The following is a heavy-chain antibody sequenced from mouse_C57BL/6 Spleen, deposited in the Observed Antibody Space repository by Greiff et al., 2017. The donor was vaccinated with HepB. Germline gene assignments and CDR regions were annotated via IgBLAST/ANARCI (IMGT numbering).Heavy chain of an antibody. CDR3: ARRGAYSNYEGFDY. CDR1: GYTFTSYW. D-gene: IGHD2-5*01. V-gene: IGHV1-64*01. Sequence: VQLQQPGAELVKPGASVKLSCKASGYTFTSYWMHWVKQRPGQGLEWIGMIHPNSGSTNYNEKFKSKATLTVDKSSSTAYMQLSSLTSEDSAVYDCARRGAYSNYEGFDYWGQGTTLTVSS. J-gene: IGHJ2*01. CDR2: IHPNSGST.